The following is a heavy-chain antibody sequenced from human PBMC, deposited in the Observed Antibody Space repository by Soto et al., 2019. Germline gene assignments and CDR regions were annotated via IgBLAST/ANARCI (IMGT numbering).Heavy chain of an antibody. J-gene: IGHJ5*02. D-gene: IGHD3-3*01. Sequence: SETLSLTCTVSGGSISSYYWSWIRQPPGKGLEWIGYIYYSGSTNYNPSLKSRVTISVDTSKNQFSLKLSSVTAADTAVYYCARERLNTIFGVVTGNRFDPWGQGTLVTVSS. CDR2: IYYSGST. CDR1: GGSISSYY. V-gene: IGHV4-59*01. CDR3: ARERLNTIFGVVTGNRFDP.